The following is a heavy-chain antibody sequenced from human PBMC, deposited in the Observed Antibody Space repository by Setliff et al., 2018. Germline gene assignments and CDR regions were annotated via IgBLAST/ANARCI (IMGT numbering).Heavy chain of an antibody. CDR1: GASLSSGTYY. J-gene: IGHJ4*02. D-gene: IGHD3-3*01. Sequence: SETLSLTCTVSGASLSSGTYYWGWIRQPPGKGLEWIGSVHYSGTTYYNPSLKSRLTIPVDTSKNQFSLKLSSVTAADTAVYYCARFSPALYYNFWSGYFGEQWGQGTLVTVSS. CDR2: VHYSGTT. CDR3: ARFSPALYYNFWSGYFGEQ. V-gene: IGHV4-39*07.